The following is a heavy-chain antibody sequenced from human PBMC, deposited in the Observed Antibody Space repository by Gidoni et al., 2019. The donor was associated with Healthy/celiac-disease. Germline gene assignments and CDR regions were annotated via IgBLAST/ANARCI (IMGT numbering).Heavy chain of an antibody. D-gene: IGHD3-3*01. CDR1: GFPFSSYG. V-gene: IGHV3-30*18. CDR2: ISYDGSNK. CDR3: AKDLYYDFWSGYQNYYGMDV. J-gene: IGHJ6*02. Sequence: QVQLVESGGGVVQPGRSLRPSCAASGFPFSSYGLHWVRQAPGKGLEWVAVISYDGSNKYYADSVKGRFTISRDNSKNTLYLQMNSLRAEDTAVYYCAKDLYYDFWSGYQNYYGMDVWGQGTTVTVSS.